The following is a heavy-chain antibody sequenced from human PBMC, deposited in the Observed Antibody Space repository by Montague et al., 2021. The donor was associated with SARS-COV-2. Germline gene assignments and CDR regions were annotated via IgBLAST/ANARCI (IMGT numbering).Heavy chain of an antibody. CDR2: IIYNGST. CDR1: FGSISTYY. V-gene: IGHV4-59*03. Sequence: SETLSLTCTVSFGSISTYYWSWIRQPPGKGLEWIGFIIYNGSTKYNPSLKRRVSISLDTSKNQFSLKLNSVTAADTAVYYCAGQDALTYLCYECYIRWFDSWGQGTLVTVSS. J-gene: IGHJ5*01. D-gene: IGHD2-15*01. CDR3: AGQDALTYLCYECYIRWFDS.